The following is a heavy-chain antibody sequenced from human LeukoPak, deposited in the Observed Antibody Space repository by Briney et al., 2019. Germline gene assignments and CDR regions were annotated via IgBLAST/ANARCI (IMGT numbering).Heavy chain of an antibody. Sequence: SETLSLTCTVSGGSMKSGSYYWTWIRQPAGKGLEWIGHFYTSGSTNYNPSLKSRVTMSVDTSKNQFSLKLSSVTAADTAVYYCARIDRLRSYWFDPWGQGTLVTVSS. J-gene: IGHJ5*02. CDR2: FYTSGST. CDR1: GGSMKSGSYY. CDR3: ARIDRLRSYWFDP. D-gene: IGHD5-12*01. V-gene: IGHV4-61*09.